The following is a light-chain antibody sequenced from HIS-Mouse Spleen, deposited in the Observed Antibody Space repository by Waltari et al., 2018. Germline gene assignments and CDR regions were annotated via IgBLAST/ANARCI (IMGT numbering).Light chain of an antibody. Sequence: QLTQSPSFLSASVGDRVTITCRASQGISSYLAWYQQKPGKAPKLLIYAASTLQSILPSRFSGSGSLTEFTLTISSLQPESFPPSYYPHLPRYPFYTFGQGTKLEIK. J-gene: IGKJ2*01. CDR1: QGISSY. CDR3: PHLPRYPFYT. V-gene: IGKV1-9*01. CDR2: AAS.